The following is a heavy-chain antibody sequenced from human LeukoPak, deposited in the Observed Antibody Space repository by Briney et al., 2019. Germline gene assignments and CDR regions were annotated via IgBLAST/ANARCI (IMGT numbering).Heavy chain of an antibody. D-gene: IGHD3-3*01. CDR1: GGSISGYS. CDR2: VHLDGRT. J-gene: IGHJ4*02. CDR3: AREGGFYRPLDY. V-gene: IGHV4-59*12. Sequence: PSETLSLTCTVSGGSISGYSWSWIRQPPGKGLEWIGEVHLDGRTNYNPSLTGRLTMSVDLYENHISLKLTSVTAADTAVYYCAREGGFYRPLDYSGQGTLVTVSS.